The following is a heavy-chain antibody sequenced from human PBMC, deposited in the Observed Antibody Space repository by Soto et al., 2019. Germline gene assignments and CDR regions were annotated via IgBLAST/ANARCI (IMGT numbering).Heavy chain of an antibody. D-gene: IGHD3-22*01. Sequence: PSETLSLTCAVSGGSISSGGYSWSWIRQPPGKGLEWIGYIYHSGSTYYNPSLKSRVTISVDMSKNQFSLKLSSVTAADTVVFFCARGHYYDSSGNYYFDYWGQGTLVTVSS. J-gene: IGHJ4*02. V-gene: IGHV4-30-2*01. CDR2: IYHSGST. CDR1: GGSISSGGYS. CDR3: ARGHYYDSSGNYYFDY.